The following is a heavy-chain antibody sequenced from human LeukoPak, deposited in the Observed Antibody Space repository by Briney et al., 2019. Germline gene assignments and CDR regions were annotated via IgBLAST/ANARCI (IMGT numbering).Heavy chain of an antibody. D-gene: IGHD2-15*01. J-gene: IGHJ4*02. V-gene: IGHV1-18*01. CDR3: ARVGPRYCSGGSCYGFDY. CDR1: GYTFTSYG. Sequence: ASVKVSCKASGYTFTSYGISWVRQAPGQGLEWMGWISAYNGNTNYAQKLQGRVTMTTDTSTSTAYMELRSLRSDATAVYYCARVGPRYCSGGSCYGFDYWGQGTLVTVSS. CDR2: ISAYNGNT.